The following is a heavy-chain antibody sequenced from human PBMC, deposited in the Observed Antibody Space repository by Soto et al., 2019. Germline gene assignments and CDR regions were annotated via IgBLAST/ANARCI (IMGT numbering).Heavy chain of an antibody. Sequence: ASVKVSCKASGYTFTSYPMHWVRQAPGQRPEWMGWINVGNGNTKYSQKFQGRVTITRDTSASTAYMELSSLRSEDTAVYYCAKGKANTVFGVDTLFDYWGQGTQVTVSS. CDR1: GYTFTSYP. D-gene: IGHD3-3*01. V-gene: IGHV1-3*01. J-gene: IGHJ4*02. CDR2: INVGNGNT. CDR3: AKGKANTVFGVDTLFDY.